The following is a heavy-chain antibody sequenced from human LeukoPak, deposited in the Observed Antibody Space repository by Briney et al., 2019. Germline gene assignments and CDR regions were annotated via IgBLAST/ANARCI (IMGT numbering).Heavy chain of an antibody. D-gene: IGHD3-3*01. CDR1: GYIFTTYW. CDR3: ARLGNFWSGFDY. V-gene: IGHV5-51*01. Sequence: RGESLQISCKGSGYIFTTYWIGWGRQLPGKGLEWMGIIYPGDSDTRYSPSFQGQVTISVDKSISTAYLQWGSLKASDTAMYYCARLGNFWSGFDYWGQGTLVTVSS. CDR2: IYPGDSDT. J-gene: IGHJ4*02.